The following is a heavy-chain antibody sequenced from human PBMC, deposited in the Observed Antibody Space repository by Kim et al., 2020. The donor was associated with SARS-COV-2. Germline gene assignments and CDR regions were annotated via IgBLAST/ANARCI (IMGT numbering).Heavy chain of an antibody. D-gene: IGHD6-6*01. V-gene: IGHV3-53*04. CDR3: ARDRRSSIYYYGMDV. CDR1: GFTVSSNY. CDR2: IYSGGST. Sequence: GGSLRLSCAASGFTVSSNYMSWVRQAPGKGLEWVSVIYSGGSTYYADSVKGRFTISRHNSKNTLYLQMNSLRAEDTAVYYCARDRRSSIYYYGMDVWGQGTTGTVSS. J-gene: IGHJ6*02.